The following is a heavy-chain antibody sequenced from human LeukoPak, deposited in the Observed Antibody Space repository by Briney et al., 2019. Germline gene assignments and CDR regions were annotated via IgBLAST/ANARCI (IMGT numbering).Heavy chain of an antibody. CDR3: ARDRNWGRGYFDL. Sequence: SETLSLTCSVSGGSINGGSYYWSWIRQPAGKPLEWIGHIFTTGSTSYNPPLRTRVTISEDSSKDQFSLNLESVTAADTAVYYCARDRNWGRGYFDLWGRGTLVIVSS. V-gene: IGHV4-61*09. J-gene: IGHJ2*01. CDR2: IFTTGST. D-gene: IGHD3-16*01. CDR1: GGSINGGSYY.